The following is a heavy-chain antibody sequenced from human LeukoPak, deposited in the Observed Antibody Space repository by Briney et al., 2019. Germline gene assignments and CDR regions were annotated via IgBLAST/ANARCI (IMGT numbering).Heavy chain of an antibody. CDR1: GFTFSSYG. CDR2: IRYDGSNK. V-gene: IGHV3-30*02. Sequence: GGSLRLSCAASGFTFSSYGMHWVRQAPGKGLEWVTFIRYDGSNKYYADSVKGRFTISRDNSKNTLYLQMSSLRAEDTAVFYCARARRSGGITMVRGVKDRGWFDSWGQGILVTVSS. J-gene: IGHJ5*01. D-gene: IGHD3-10*01. CDR3: ARARRSGGITMVRGVKDRGWFDS.